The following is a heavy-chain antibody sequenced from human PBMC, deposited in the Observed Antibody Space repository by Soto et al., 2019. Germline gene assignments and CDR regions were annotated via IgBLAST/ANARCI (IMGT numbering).Heavy chain of an antibody. CDR3: ASLNFDLLTGYYAFDF. CDR2: ISYSGST. J-gene: IGHJ3*01. CDR1: GVSIHTYY. Sequence: SETLSLTCTVSGVSIHTYYWSWFREPPGRGPEYVGYISYSGSTNYNPSLKGRITMSLDTSKNQFSLKLSSVTAADTAVYYCASLNFDLLTGYYAFDFWGQGTMVT. D-gene: IGHD3-9*01. V-gene: IGHV4-59*08.